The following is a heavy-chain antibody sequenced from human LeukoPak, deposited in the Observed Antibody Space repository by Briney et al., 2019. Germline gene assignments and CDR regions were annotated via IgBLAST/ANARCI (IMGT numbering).Heavy chain of an antibody. CDR2: ISSSSSYI. CDR3: AREGEWELLIGY. V-gene: IGHV3-21*01. Sequence: GRPLRLSCAASGFTFSSYSMNWVRQAPGKGLEWVSSISSSSSYIYYADSVKGRFTISRDNAKNSLYLQMNSLRAEDTAVYYCAREGEWELLIGYWGQGTLVTVSS. J-gene: IGHJ4*02. CDR1: GFTFSSYS. D-gene: IGHD1-26*01.